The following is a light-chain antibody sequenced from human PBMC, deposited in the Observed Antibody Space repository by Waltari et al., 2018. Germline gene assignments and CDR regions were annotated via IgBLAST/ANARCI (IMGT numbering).Light chain of an antibody. Sequence: SYEPPQPPSVAVSPGQTARITCSGDALTTQDATGYQKEPGQAPVLVIYKDSERPSGIPERFSGSSSGTTVTLTISGVQAEDEADYYCQSADNSGTAWVFGGGTKLTVL. V-gene: IGLV3-25*03. CDR1: ALTTQD. CDR3: QSADNSGTAWV. CDR2: KDS. J-gene: IGLJ3*02.